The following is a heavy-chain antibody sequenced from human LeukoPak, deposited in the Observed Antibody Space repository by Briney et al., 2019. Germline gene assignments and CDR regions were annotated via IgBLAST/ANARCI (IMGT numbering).Heavy chain of an antibody. D-gene: IGHD1-14*01. V-gene: IGHV3-7*01. Sequence: PGGSLILSCAASGFTLNSYLMSWVRQAPGRGLEWVANINKDGSEENYLDSVKGRFTVSRDNAKNSLYLQMNSLRGEDTAVYYRARVNPNRNALDLWGQGTMVTISS. CDR2: INKDGSEE. J-gene: IGHJ3*01. CDR3: ARVNPNRNALDL. CDR1: GFTLNSYL.